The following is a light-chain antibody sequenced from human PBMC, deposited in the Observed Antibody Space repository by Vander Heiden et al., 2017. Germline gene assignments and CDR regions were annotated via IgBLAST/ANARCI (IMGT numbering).Light chain of an antibody. V-gene: IGKV1-9*01. J-gene: IGKJ5*01. Sequence: DIHLTQSPSFLSASVGDRVSITCRASQGISSHLPWYQQKPGKAPKVLIYAASTLQSGVPSRFSGSGSGTEFTLTISSLQPEDFATYYCQKFNSYPPPITFGQGTRLEIK. CDR1: QGISSH. CDR2: AAS. CDR3: QKFNSYPPPIT.